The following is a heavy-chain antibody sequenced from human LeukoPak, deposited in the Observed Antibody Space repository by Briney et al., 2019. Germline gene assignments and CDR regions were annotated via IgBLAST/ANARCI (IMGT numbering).Heavy chain of an antibody. Sequence: GGSLKLSCAASGFTFSSYAMSWVRQAPGKGLEWVSAISGSGGSTYYADSVKGRFTISRDNSKNTLYLQMNSLRAEDTAVYYCAKVLKGQLVVWWDAFDIWGQGTMVTVSS. CDR1: GFTFSSYA. J-gene: IGHJ3*02. CDR3: AKVLKGQLVVWWDAFDI. D-gene: IGHD6-6*01. V-gene: IGHV3-23*01. CDR2: ISGSGGST.